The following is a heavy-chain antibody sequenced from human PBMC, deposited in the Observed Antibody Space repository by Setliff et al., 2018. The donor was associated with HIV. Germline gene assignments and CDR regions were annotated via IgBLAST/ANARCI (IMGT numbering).Heavy chain of an antibody. J-gene: IGHJ5*02. V-gene: IGHV4-59*08. CDR3: ARRGYSGYASGWFGP. CDR1: GTSISSYY. Sequence: SETLSLTCTVSGTSISSYYWSWLRQPPGKGLEWLGYIYHSGGVNYNPSLKGRGTISLDTPKNQFSLRLTSVTAADTAVYYCARRGYSGYASGWFGPWGQGTLVTVSS. D-gene: IGHD5-12*01. CDR2: IYHSGGV.